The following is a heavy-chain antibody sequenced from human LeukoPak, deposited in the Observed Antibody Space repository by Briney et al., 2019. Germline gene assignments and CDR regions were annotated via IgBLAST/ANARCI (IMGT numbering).Heavy chain of an antibody. CDR2: IIPIFGTA. J-gene: IGHJ6*03. CDR3: ARGGGYSYGPYPYYYYYYMDV. D-gene: IGHD5-18*01. V-gene: IGHV1-69*05. Sequence: SVKVSCTASGGTFSSYAISWVRQAPGQGLEWMGRIIPIFGTANYAQKFQGRVTITTDESTSTAYMELSSLRSEDTAVYYCARGGGYSYGPYPYYYYYYMDVWGKGTTVTVSS. CDR1: GGTFSSYA.